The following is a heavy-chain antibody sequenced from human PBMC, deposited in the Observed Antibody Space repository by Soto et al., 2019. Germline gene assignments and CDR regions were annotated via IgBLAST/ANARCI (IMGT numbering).Heavy chain of an antibody. CDR3: ASRSCRGGDSSSYYYVLDF. V-gene: IGHV4-30-4*01. D-gene: IGHD2-21*02. Sequence: PSETLSLTCTVSGGSISSDDYYWSWIRQPPGKGLEWIGYIYYTGSAFYNPSLKSRVTISVDTSRNQFSLNLSSVTAADTAVYYCASRSCRGGDSSSYYYVLDFWAQGTTVTVSS. CDR1: GGSISSDDYY. J-gene: IGHJ6*02. CDR2: IYYTGSA.